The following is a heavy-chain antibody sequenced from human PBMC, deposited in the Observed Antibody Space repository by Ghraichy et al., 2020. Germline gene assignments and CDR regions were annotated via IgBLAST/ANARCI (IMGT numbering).Heavy chain of an antibody. Sequence: SETLSLTCTVSGYSISSGYYWGWIRQPPGKGLEWIGSIYHSGSTYYNPSLKSRVTISVDTSKNQFSLKLSSVTAADTAVYYCASTTRGDSGWSDYWGQGTLVTVSS. CDR2: IYHSGST. D-gene: IGHD6-19*01. V-gene: IGHV4-38-2*02. J-gene: IGHJ4*02. CDR1: GYSISSGYY. CDR3: ASTTRGDSGWSDY.